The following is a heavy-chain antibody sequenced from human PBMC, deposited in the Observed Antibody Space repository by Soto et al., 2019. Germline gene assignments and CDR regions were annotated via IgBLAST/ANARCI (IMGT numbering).Heavy chain of an antibody. V-gene: IGHV1-2*06. D-gene: IGHD1-7*01. CDR2: INPKRGET. CDR1: GYIFTHFY. J-gene: IGHJ4*02. CDR3: ARVPGHKNSRGDY. Sequence: ASVKVSCKASGYIFTHFYIHWVRRAPGQGLEWMGLINPKRGETHYYQKFRGRGSLTRDTSTNTANMELTTLTSDDTAIYYCARVPGHKNSRGDYWGQGPPVTVSS.